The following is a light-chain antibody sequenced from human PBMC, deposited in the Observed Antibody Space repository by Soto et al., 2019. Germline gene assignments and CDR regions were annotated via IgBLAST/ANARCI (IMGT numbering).Light chain of an antibody. CDR2: GAS. CDR3: QQYNTWST. CDR1: QSVTSN. Sequence: PATLSVSPGERATLSCRASQSVTSNLAWYQQKPGQAPRLLIYGASTRATGIPARFSGSGSGTEFTLTISSLQSEDFAVYYCQQYNTWSTFGQGTKVDIK. V-gene: IGKV3-15*01. J-gene: IGKJ1*01.